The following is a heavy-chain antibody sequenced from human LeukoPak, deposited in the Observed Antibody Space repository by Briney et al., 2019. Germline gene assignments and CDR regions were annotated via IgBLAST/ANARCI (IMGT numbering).Heavy chain of an antibody. CDR3: ARGRGSGYYSIDY. J-gene: IGHJ4*02. Sequence: SETLSLTCTVSGGSISSGGYYWSWIRQHPGKGLEWIGYIYYSGSTYYNPSLRSRVTISVDTSKNQFSLKLSSVTAADTAVYYCARGRGSGYYSIDYWGQGTLVTVSS. CDR1: GGSISSGGYY. CDR2: IYYSGST. D-gene: IGHD3-22*01. V-gene: IGHV4-31*03.